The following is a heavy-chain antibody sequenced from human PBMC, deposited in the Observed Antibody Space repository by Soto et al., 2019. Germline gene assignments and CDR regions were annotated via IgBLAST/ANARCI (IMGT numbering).Heavy chain of an antibody. V-gene: IGHV1-46*01. CDR3: ARSPRPTGTTLYYFDS. CDR1: GYTLTSYY. J-gene: IGHJ4*02. CDR2: IDPSAGST. Sequence: ASVKVSCKASGYTLTSYYMHWMRQAPGQGLEWMGVIDPSAGSTTYAQKFKGRVRMTRDTFTSTVFMELSSLRSEDTAVYYCARSPRPTGTTLYYFDSWGQRTLVTASS. D-gene: IGHD1-1*01.